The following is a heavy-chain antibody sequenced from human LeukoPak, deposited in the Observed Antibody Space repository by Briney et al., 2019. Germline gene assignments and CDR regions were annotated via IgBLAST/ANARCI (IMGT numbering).Heavy chain of an antibody. D-gene: IGHD4-17*01. CDR2: VSYTGST. CDR1: GGSISSSTYY. CDR3: ARSRKYGAVTTYSWFDP. J-gene: IGHJ5*02. Sequence: SETLSLTCTVSGGSISSSTYYWGWIRQPPGRGLEWIASVSYTGSTTYNPSLKSRVTISVDTSKTQFSLKLSSVTAADTAVYYCARSRKYGAVTTYSWFDPWGWGTLVIVSS. V-gene: IGHV4-39*01.